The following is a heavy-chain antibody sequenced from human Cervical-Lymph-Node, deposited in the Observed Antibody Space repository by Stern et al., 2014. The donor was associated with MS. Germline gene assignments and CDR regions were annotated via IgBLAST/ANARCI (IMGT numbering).Heavy chain of an antibody. CDR1: GGSTSSTNW. J-gene: IGHJ4*02. V-gene: IGHV4-4*02. D-gene: IGHD1-1*01. CDR2: IHDTGST. Sequence: QVQLQESGPGLVKPSGTLSLTCAVSGGSTSSTNWWSWVRQPPGKGLEWIAEIHDTGSTSYNPSLKSRVTISVDKSQNQFSLKVSSLTAADTAVYYCARGGTGTTLDYWGQGTLVTVSS. CDR3: ARGGTGTTLDY.